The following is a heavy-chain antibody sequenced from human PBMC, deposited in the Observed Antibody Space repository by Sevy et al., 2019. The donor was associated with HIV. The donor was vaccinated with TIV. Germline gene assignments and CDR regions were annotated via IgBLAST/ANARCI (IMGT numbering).Heavy chain of an antibody. CDR2: ISFDGRNK. CDR3: ARDHCTDGACFRSGYFDY. Sequence: GGSLRLSCAASGFTFADHAFHWVRQAPGKGLEWVAIISFDGRNKRVAESVKGRFTISREDSKSTFYLQMTSLRPEDAAVYYCARDHCTDGACFRSGYFDYWGQGTLVTVSS. CDR1: GFTFADHA. D-gene: IGHD2-8*01. J-gene: IGHJ4*02. V-gene: IGHV3-30*04.